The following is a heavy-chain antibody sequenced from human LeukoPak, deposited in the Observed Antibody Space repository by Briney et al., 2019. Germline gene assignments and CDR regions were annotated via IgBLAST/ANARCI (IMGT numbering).Heavy chain of an antibody. CDR1: GVSISSYY. CDR2: ISDSGDA. J-gene: IGHJ4*02. V-gene: IGHV4-59*01. CDR3: ARGRSGSYHSPFDY. Sequence: SETLSLTCTVSGVSISSYYWSWIRQPPGKGLEWFGYISDSGDANYDPSLKSRVSISVDTSKNQFSLKLDSVTAADTAVYYCARGRSGSYHSPFDYWGQGTLVTVSS. D-gene: IGHD1-26*01.